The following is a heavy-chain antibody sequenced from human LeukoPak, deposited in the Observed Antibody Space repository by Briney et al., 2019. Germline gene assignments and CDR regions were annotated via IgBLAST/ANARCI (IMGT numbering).Heavy chain of an antibody. CDR2: ISSNGGST. CDR1: GFTFSSYA. D-gene: IGHD3-3*01. CDR3: ARALRFLEWLDYMDV. V-gene: IGHV3-64*01. J-gene: IGHJ6*03. Sequence: PGGSLRLSCAASGFTFSSYAMHWVRQAPGKGLEYVSAISSNGGSTYYANSVKGRFTISRDNSKNTLYLQMGSLRAEDMAVYYCARALRFLEWLDYMDVWGKGTTVTVSS.